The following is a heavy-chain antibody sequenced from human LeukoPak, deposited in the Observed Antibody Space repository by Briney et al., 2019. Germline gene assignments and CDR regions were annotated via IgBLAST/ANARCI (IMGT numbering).Heavy chain of an antibody. CDR1: GITLSNHG. J-gene: IGHJ4*02. CDR2: LSGSGGGT. Sequence: GGSLRLSCAVSGITLSNHGMSWVRQAPGKGLEWVAGLSGSGGGTNYADSVQGRFTISRDNPKNTLYLQMNSLRAEDTAVYFCAKRGVVIRVFLVGFHKEAYYFDSWGQGALVTVSS. V-gene: IGHV3-23*01. CDR3: AKRGVVIRVFLVGFHKEAYYFDS. D-gene: IGHD3-10*01.